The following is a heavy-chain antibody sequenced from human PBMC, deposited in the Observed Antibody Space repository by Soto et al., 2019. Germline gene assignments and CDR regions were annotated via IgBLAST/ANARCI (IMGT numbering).Heavy chain of an antibody. CDR1: GFTFSSYG. D-gene: IGHD5-12*01. J-gene: IGHJ4*02. CDR3: ARDRGATLVATIPAY. CDR2: IWYDGSNK. V-gene: IGHV3-33*01. Sequence: QVQLVESGGGVVQPGRSLRLSCAASGFTFSSYGMHWVRQAPGKGLEWVAVIWYDGSNKYYADSVKGRFTISRDNSKNTLYLQMNSLRAEDTAVYYCARDRGATLVATIPAYWGQGTLVTVSS.